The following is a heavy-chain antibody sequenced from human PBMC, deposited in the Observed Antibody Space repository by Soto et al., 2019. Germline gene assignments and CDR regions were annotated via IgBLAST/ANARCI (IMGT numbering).Heavy chain of an antibody. CDR1: GGTFSSYA. CDR2: IIPIFGTA. D-gene: IGHD3-10*01. CDR3: ARGSGSGQASWFDP. V-gene: IGHV1-69*12. J-gene: IGHJ5*02. Sequence: QVQLVQSGAEVKKPGSSVKVSCKASGGTFSSYAISWVRQAPGQGLEWMGGIIPIFGTANYAQKFQGRVTITAEEATSKAYLELSSLRSEETAVYYCARGSGSGQASWFDPWGQGTLVTVSS.